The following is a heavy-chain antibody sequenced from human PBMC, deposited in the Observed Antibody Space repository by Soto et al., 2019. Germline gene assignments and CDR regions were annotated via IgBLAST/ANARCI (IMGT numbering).Heavy chain of an antibody. D-gene: IGHD6-13*01. CDR3: AKAPLLRIAAAPRFDP. V-gene: IGHV3-23*01. Sequence: LRLSCAASGFTFSSYAMSWVRQAPGKGLEWVSAISGSGGSTYYADSVKGRFTISRDNSKNTLYLQMNSLRAEDTAVYYCAKAPLLRIAAAPRFDPWGQGTLVTV. CDR2: ISGSGGST. J-gene: IGHJ5*02. CDR1: GFTFSSYA.